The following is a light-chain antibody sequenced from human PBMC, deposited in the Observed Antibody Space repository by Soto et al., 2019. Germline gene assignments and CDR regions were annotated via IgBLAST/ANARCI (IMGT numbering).Light chain of an antibody. Sequence: QSVLTQPPSASGTPGQRGSLSCSGSRSNIGRNYVYWYQQLPGTAPKLLIQRNNERPSGVPDRFSGSKSGTSVSLASSGLRSEDEATYYCAAWDDTLNGQVFGGGTKLTVL. CDR3: AAWDDTLNGQV. V-gene: IGLV1-47*01. CDR1: RSNIGRNY. CDR2: RNN. J-gene: IGLJ3*02.